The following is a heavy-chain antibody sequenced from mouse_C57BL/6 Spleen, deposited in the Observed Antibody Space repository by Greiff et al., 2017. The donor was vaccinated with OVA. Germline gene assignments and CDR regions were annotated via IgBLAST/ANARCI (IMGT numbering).Heavy chain of an antibody. CDR1: GFTFSDYY. D-gene: IGHD3-2*02. CDR2: INYDGSST. J-gene: IGHJ4*01. Sequence: EVKVVESEGGLVQPGSSMKLSCTASGFTFSDYYMAWVRQVPEKGLEWVANINYDGSSTYYLDSLKSRFIISRDNAKNILYLQMSSLKSEDTATYYCARGAQAGAMDYWGQGTSVTVSS. CDR3: ARGAQAGAMDY. V-gene: IGHV5-16*01.